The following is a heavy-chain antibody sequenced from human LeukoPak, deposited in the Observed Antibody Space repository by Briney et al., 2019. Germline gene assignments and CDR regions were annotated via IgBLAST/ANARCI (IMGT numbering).Heavy chain of an antibody. CDR3: VRSGYYNPFNYYYGMDV. Sequence: SETLSLTCTVSGGSISSYYWSWIRQPPGKGLEWIGYIYYSGSTNYNPSLKSRVTISADTSKNQFSLKLSSVTAADTAVYYCVRSGYYNPFNYYYGMDVWGQGTTVTVSS. V-gene: IGHV4-59*01. J-gene: IGHJ6*02. D-gene: IGHD3-3*01. CDR2: IYYSGST. CDR1: GGSISSYY.